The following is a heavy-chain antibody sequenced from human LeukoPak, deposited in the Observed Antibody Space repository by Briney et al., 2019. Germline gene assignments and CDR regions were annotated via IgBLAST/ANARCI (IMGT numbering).Heavy chain of an antibody. CDR3: ARWGLVAPFTFDY. J-gene: IGHJ4*02. Sequence: PGGTLRLYCAASGFTFSRYWMSWVRQAPGKGLQWVANIKQDGSKQYYVDSVKRRFTISRDNAKTSLYLQMNSLRAEDTAVYYCARWGLVAPFTFDYWGQVILVTVSS. V-gene: IGHV3-7*01. CDR1: GFTFSRYW. D-gene: IGHD2-15*01. CDR2: IKQDGSKQ.